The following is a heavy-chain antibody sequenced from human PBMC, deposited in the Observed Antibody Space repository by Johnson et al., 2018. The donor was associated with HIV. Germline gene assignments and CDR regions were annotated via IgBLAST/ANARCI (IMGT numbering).Heavy chain of an antibody. Sequence: QVQLVESGGGVVQPGRSLRLSCAASGFTFSNYGMHWVRQAPGKGLEWVAFIWYDGTNKYYADSVKGRFTTSRDNSKNTLDLQMNRLRVEDAAVYYCATSTASDAFDIWGQGTMVTVSS. CDR2: IWYDGTNK. J-gene: IGHJ3*02. D-gene: IGHD1-14*01. CDR1: GFTFSNYG. CDR3: ATSTASDAFDI. V-gene: IGHV3-33*01.